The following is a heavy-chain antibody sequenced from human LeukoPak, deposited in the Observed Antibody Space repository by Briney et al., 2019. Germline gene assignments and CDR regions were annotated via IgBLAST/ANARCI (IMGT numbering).Heavy chain of an antibody. D-gene: IGHD2-21*02. J-gene: IGHJ4*02. CDR3: AKSDYFFDY. CDR1: GFTFSSYA. V-gene: IGHV3-23*01. CDR2: ISGSGGST. Sequence: PGGSPRLSCAPPGFTFSSYAMSWGPHAPGEGLGWVSAISGSGGSTYYADSVKGRFTISRDNSKNTLYLQMNSLRAEDTAVYYCAKSDYFFDYWGQGTLVTVSS.